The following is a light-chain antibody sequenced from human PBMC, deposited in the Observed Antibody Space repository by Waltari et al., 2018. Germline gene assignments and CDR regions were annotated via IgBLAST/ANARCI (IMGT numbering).Light chain of an antibody. Sequence: QLVLTQPPSASASLGASVKLTCTLNSGHTRYAIAWPQQQPEKGPRFLMKLDSDGSHTKGDGIPDRVSGSSSAAERYLILSSLQAEDEADYYCQSWDTGINVFGGGTKLTVL. V-gene: IGLV4-69*01. CDR3: QSWDTGINV. CDR2: LDSDGSH. CDR1: SGHTRYA. J-gene: IGLJ2*01.